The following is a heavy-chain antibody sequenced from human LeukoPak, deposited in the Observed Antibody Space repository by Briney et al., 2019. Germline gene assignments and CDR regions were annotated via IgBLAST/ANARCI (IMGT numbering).Heavy chain of an antibody. V-gene: IGHV4-59*08. J-gene: IGHJ4*02. D-gene: IGHD6-6*01. CDR2: IYYTGST. CDR3: ARRPFSSSSVPFDY. CDR1: GGSISSYY. Sequence: PSETLSLTCTVSGGSISSYYWSWIRQPPGKGLEWIGYIYYTGSTNYNPSLESRVTISVDTSKNQFSLKLSSVTAADTAVYYCARRPFSSSSVPFDYWGQGTLVTVSS.